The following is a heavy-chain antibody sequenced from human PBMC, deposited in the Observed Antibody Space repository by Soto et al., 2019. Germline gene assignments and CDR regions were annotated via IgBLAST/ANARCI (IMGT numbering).Heavy chain of an antibody. D-gene: IGHD4-17*01. CDR3: ARDGMTTVTTGSI. CDR1: GGSISSCDFF. V-gene: IGHV4-30-4*01. Sequence: QVQLQESGPGLVKPSQTLSLTCTVSGGSISSCDFFWTWLRPPPGKGLVWIGYFYYSGSTHYNPTRESRVTISVDTSKTQFSLNLSSATAADTACYYCARDGMTTVTTGSILGHGTMVTVSS. CDR2: FYYSGST. J-gene: IGHJ3*02.